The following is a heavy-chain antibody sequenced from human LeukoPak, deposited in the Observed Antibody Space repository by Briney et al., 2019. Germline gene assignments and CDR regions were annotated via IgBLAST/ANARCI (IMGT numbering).Heavy chain of an antibody. CDR2: ISTNGNT. CDR3: ARGVGELLSYYYYYYMDV. Sequence: SETLSLTCSVSGDSLSSYYWNWIRQSPVKGLEWIGYISTNGNTKYNPSLNGRVTISIDTSKNQFSLKLSSVTAADTAVYYCARGVGELLSYYYYYYMDVWGKGTTVTISS. J-gene: IGHJ6*03. D-gene: IGHD3-10*01. CDR1: GDSLSSYY. V-gene: IGHV4-59*01.